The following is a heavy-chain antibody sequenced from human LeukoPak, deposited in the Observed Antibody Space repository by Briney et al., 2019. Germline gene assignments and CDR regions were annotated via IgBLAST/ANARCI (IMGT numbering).Heavy chain of an antibody. CDR2: ISSSSSTT. Sequence: GGSLRLSCAASGFTFSSYSMNWVRQAPGKGLEWVSYISSSSSTTYYADSVKGRFTISRDNSKNTLYLQMNSLRAEDTAVYYCAKDIYDYVWGSYRPRTDYWGQGTLVTVSS. CDR1: GFTFSSYS. CDR3: AKDIYDYVWGSYRPRTDY. V-gene: IGHV3-48*01. J-gene: IGHJ4*02. D-gene: IGHD3-16*02.